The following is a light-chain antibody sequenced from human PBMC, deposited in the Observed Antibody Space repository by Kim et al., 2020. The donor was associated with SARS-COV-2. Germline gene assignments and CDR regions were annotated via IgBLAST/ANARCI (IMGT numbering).Light chain of an antibody. J-gene: IGLJ3*02. CDR2: DVI. Sequence: QSALTQPRSVSGSPGQSVTISCTGTSSDVGGYNYVSWYQQHPGKAPKLMIYDVIKRPSGVPDHFSGSKSGNTASLTISGLQAEDEADYYCCSYAGSYPHWVFGGGTQLTVL. V-gene: IGLV2-11*01. CDR1: SSDVGGYNY. CDR3: CSYAGSYPHWV.